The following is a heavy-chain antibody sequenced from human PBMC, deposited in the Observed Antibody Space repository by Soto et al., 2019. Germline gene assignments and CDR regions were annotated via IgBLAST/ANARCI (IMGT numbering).Heavy chain of an antibody. D-gene: IGHD3-3*01. V-gene: IGHV4-59*08. CDR1: GGSISSYY. Sequence: KASETLSLTCTVSGGSISSYYWSWIRQPPGKGLEWIGYIYYSGSTNYNPSLKSRVTISVDTSKNQFSLKLSSVTAADTAVYYCARHLHGYDFWSGYYSGGAFDIWGQGTMVTVSS. J-gene: IGHJ3*02. CDR3: ARHLHGYDFWSGYYSGGAFDI. CDR2: IYYSGST.